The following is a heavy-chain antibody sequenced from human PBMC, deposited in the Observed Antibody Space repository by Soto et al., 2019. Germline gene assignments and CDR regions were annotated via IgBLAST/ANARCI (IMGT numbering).Heavy chain of an antibody. Sequence: QVQLQESGPGLVKPSQTLSLTCTVSGASISSGDYYWSWIRHHPGKGLEWIGYIYSSGSTYYNPSLRSRVTISAGTTKNQCSRRLSSVTAAHTAVDYCVRDYDYDASRNDTFEIWGQGTRVTVSS. D-gene: IGHD3-22*01. CDR2: IYSSGST. CDR3: VRDYDYDASRNDTFEI. V-gene: IGHV4-31*03. CDR1: GASISSGDYY. J-gene: IGHJ3*02.